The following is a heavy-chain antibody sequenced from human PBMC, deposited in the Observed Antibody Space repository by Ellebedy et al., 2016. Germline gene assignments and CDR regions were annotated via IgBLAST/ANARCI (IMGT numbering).Heavy chain of an antibody. V-gene: IGHV3-66*01. CDR3: ARDLVLDDYYYYGMDV. J-gene: IGHJ6*02. CDR1: GFTVSSNY. CDR2: IHSGGTT. Sequence: GESLKISCAASGFTVSSNYMSWVRQAPGKGLEWVSVIHSGGTTYYADSVKGRFTISRDNSKNTLYLQMNSLRAEDTAVYYCARDLVLDDYYYYGMDVWGQGTTVTVSS. D-gene: IGHD2-8*02.